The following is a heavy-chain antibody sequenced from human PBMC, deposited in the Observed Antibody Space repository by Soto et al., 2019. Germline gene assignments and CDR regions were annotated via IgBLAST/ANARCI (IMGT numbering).Heavy chain of an antibody. D-gene: IGHD1-20*01. CDR3: AKDWYHTIDS. V-gene: IGHV3-74*01. Sequence: GGSLRLSCATSGFDFSNTWIHWVRQVPGQGLVWVSRINSDGSSIIYADSVKGRFTLSRDNAKNTVHLQMSSLRVEDTAVYYCAKDWYHTIDSWGQGIPVTVS. J-gene: IGHJ4*02. CDR1: GFDFSNTW. CDR2: INSDGSSI.